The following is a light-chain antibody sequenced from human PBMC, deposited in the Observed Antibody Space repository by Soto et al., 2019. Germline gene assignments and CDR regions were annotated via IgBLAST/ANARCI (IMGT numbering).Light chain of an antibody. CDR3: QSYDSSLSVV. Sequence: QSVLTQPPSVSGAPGQRVIISCTGSSSNIGAGYDVHWYQQLPGTAPKLLIYGNSNRPSGVPDRFSGSKSGTSASLAITKLQAEDEADYYCQSYDSSLSVVFGGGTKVTVL. V-gene: IGLV1-40*01. CDR2: GNS. CDR1: SSNIGAGYD. J-gene: IGLJ2*01.